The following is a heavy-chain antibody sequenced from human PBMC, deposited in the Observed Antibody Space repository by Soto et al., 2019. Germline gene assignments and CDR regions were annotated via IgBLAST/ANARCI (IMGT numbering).Heavy chain of an antibody. CDR2: IIPIFGTV. D-gene: IGHD3-22*01. CDR1: GGTFSSYA. CDR3: ARAYDSSGYYAPRAYWYFDL. Sequence: QVQLVQSGAEVKKPGSSVKVSCKASGGTFSSYAFSWVRQAPGQGLEWMGGIIPIFGTVNYAQKFQDRVTITADESTSTAYVELSSLRSEDTAVYYCARAYDSSGYYAPRAYWYFDLWGRGTLVTVSS. J-gene: IGHJ2*01. V-gene: IGHV1-69*01.